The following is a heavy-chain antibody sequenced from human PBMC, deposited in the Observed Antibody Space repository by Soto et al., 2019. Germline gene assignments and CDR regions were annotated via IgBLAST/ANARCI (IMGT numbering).Heavy chain of an antibody. V-gene: IGHV3-23*01. CDR3: AKGGYLNGYNYPIDY. D-gene: IGHD5-12*01. CDR1: GFTFSSYA. CDR2: ISGSGGST. Sequence: GGSLRLSCAASGFTFSSYAMSWVRQAPGKGLEWVSAISGSGGSTYYADSVKGRFTISRDNSKNTLYLQMNSLRAEDTAVYYCAKGGYLNGYNYPIDYWGQGTLVTVSS. J-gene: IGHJ4*02.